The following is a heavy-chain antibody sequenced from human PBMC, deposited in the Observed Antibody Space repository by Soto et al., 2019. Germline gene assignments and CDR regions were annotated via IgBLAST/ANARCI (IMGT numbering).Heavy chain of an antibody. CDR1: GGSFSGYY. Sequence: QVQLQQWGAGLLKPSETLSLTCAVYGGSFSGYYWSWIRQPPGKGLEWIGEINHSGSTNYNPSLKSRVTISVDTSKNQFSLKLSSVTAADTAVYYCASLYYYDSSGDAFDIWGQGTMVTVSS. D-gene: IGHD3-22*01. CDR2: INHSGST. CDR3: ASLYYYDSSGDAFDI. V-gene: IGHV4-34*01. J-gene: IGHJ3*02.